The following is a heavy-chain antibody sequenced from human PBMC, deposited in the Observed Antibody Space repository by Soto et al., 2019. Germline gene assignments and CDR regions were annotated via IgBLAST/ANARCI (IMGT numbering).Heavy chain of an antibody. CDR3: AKDRCSSTSCYFYYYYYGMDV. D-gene: IGHD2-2*01. CDR1: GFTFSSYA. CDR2: ISGSGGST. J-gene: IGHJ6*02. Sequence: GGSLRLSCAASGFTFSSYAMSWVRQAPGKGLEWVSGISGSGGSTYYADSVKGRFTIPRDNSKNTLYLQMNSLRAEDTAVYYCAKDRCSSTSCYFYYYYYGMDVWGQGTTVTVSS. V-gene: IGHV3-23*01.